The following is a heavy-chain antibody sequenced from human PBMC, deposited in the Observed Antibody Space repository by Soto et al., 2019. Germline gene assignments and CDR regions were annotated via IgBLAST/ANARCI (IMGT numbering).Heavy chain of an antibody. Sequence: PGGSLRLSCAASGFTFSSYSMNWVRQAPGKGLEWVSSISSSSSYIYYADSVKGRFTISRDNAKNSLYLQMNSLRAEDTAVYYCARRDTAMEPYYFDYWGQGTLVTVSS. V-gene: IGHV3-21*01. D-gene: IGHD5-18*01. CDR1: GFTFSSYS. CDR3: ARRDTAMEPYYFDY. J-gene: IGHJ4*02. CDR2: ISSSSSYI.